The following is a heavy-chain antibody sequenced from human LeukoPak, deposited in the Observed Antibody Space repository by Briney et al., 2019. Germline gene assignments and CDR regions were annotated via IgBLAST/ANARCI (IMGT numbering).Heavy chain of an antibody. CDR2: IYTSGST. V-gene: IGHV4-4*07. CDR1: GGSISSYY. CDR3: ARVLWLGELRHYYYMDV. D-gene: IGHD3-10*01. Sequence: SETLSLTCTVSGGSISSYYWSWIRQPAGKGLEWIGRIYTSGSTNYNPSLKSRVTMSVDTSKNQFSLKLSSVTAADTAVYYCARVLWLGELRHYYYMDVWGKGNTVTASS. J-gene: IGHJ6*03.